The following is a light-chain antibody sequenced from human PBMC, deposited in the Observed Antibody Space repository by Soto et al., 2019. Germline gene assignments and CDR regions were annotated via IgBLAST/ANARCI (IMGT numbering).Light chain of an antibody. Sequence: LTQPHSVSGSPGQSITISCTGTSSDVGTYNYVSWYQQHPGKAPKLMIYEVSDRPSGVSNRFSGSKSGNTASLTISGLQAEDEADYYCSSSTSSSTLSYVFGTGTKLTVL. CDR3: SSSTSSSTLSYV. V-gene: IGLV2-14*01. J-gene: IGLJ1*01. CDR2: EVS. CDR1: SSDVGTYNY.